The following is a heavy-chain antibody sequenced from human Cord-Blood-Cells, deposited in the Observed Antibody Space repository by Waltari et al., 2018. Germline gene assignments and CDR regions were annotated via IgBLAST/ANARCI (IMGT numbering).Heavy chain of an antibody. CDR1: GGSFSGYY. CDR3: AGGGSIAAAGTHGRAFDI. Sequence: QVQLQQWGAGLLKPSETLSLTCAVYGGSFSGYYWSWIRQPPGKGLEWIGEINHSGSTDYNPSLKGRVTISVDTSKNQFSRKLSSVTAADTAVYYCAGGGSIAAAGTHGRAFDIWGQGTMVTVSS. J-gene: IGHJ3*02. CDR2: INHSGST. V-gene: IGHV4-34*01. D-gene: IGHD6-13*01.